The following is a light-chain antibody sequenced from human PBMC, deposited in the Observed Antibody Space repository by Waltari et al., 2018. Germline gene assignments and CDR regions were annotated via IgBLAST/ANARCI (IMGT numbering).Light chain of an antibody. CDR1: QSLSSSY. CDR3: QQYGSSPPT. J-gene: IGKJ2*01. V-gene: IGKV3-20*01. CDR2: GSS. Sequence: EIVLTQSPGTLSLSPGERATLSCRASQSLSSSYLAWYQQKPGQAPRPPHHGSSTSSTGLPTTVSGSGSGTDFTXXIXXLEPEDFAGYSCQQYGSSPPTFGQGTKLEIK.